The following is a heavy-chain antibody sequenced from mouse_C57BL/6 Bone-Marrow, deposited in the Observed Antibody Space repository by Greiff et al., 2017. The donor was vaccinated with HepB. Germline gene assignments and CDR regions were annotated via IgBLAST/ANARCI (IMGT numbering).Heavy chain of an antibody. CDR1: GFTFSSYG. D-gene: IGHD4-1*01. V-gene: IGHV5-6*01. J-gene: IGHJ2*01. CDR2: ISSGGSYT. Sequence: EVKLMESGGDLVKPGGSLKLSCAASGFTFSSYGMSWVRLTPDKRLEWVATISSGGSYTYYPDSVKGRFTISRDNAKNTLYLQMSSLKSEDTAMYYCASSNWYYFDYWGQGTTLTVSS. CDR3: ASSNWYYFDY.